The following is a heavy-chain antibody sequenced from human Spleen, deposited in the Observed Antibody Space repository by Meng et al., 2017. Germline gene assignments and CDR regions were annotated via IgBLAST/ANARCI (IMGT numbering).Heavy chain of an antibody. Sequence: GGSLRLSCKGSGYSFNTYWIAWVRQMPGKGLEWMGVIYPADSDTRYSPPFQGLVTFSVDKSISTAYLQWSSLRASDTAMYYCARRREYSSSWQYFDYWGQGTLVTVSS. V-gene: IGHV5-51*01. D-gene: IGHD6-13*01. CDR2: IYPADSDT. CDR3: ARRREYSSSWQYFDY. CDR1: GYSFNTYW. J-gene: IGHJ4*02.